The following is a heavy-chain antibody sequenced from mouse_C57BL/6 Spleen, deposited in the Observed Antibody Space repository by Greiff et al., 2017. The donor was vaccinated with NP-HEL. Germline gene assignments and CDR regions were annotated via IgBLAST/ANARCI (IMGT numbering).Heavy chain of an antibody. Sequence: EVKLEESGGGLVKPGGSLKLSCAASGFTFSSYAMSWVRQTPEKRLEWVATISDGGSYTYYPDNVKGRFTISRDNAKNNLYLQMSHLKSEDTAMYYCARDSPLYDYEVGGAMDYWGQGTSVTVSS. CDR1: GFTFSSYA. CDR3: ARDSPLYDYEVGGAMDY. CDR2: ISDGGSYT. J-gene: IGHJ4*01. D-gene: IGHD2-4*01. V-gene: IGHV5-4*01.